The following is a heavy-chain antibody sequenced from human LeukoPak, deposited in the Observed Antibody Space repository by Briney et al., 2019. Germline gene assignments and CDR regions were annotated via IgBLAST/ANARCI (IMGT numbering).Heavy chain of an antibody. CDR3: ARDGSSWYGWFDP. D-gene: IGHD6-13*01. V-gene: IGHV4-59*01. CDR2: MYYSGST. J-gene: IGHJ5*02. Sequence: SEILSLTCTVSGGSIRNYYWSWLRQPPGKGLEWIGYMYYSGSTNYNPSLKSRVTISVDTSKNQFSLKLSSVTAADTAVYYCARDGSSWYGWFDPWGQGTLVTVSS. CDR1: GGSIRNYY.